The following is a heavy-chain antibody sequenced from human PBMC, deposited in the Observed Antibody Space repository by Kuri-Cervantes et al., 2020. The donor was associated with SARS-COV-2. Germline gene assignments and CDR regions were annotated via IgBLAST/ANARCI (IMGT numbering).Heavy chain of an antibody. J-gene: IGHJ4*02. Sequence: ASVKVSCKASGYTFTSYGISWVRQAPGQGLEWMGWISAYNGNTNYAQKLQGRVTMTTDTSTSTAYMELRSLRSDDTAVYYCASSVHNGYDSPFDYWGQGTLVTVSS. CDR2: ISAYNGNT. V-gene: IGHV1-18*01. D-gene: IGHD5-12*01. CDR1: GYTFTSYG. CDR3: ASSVHNGYDSPFDY.